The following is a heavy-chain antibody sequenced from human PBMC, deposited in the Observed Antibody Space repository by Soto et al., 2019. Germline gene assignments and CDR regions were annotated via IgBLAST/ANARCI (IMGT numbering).Heavy chain of an antibody. V-gene: IGHV1-18*01. CDR2: ISAYNGNT. CDR3: ARNRNYCSGGSCYLDY. D-gene: IGHD2-15*01. J-gene: IGHJ4*02. CDR1: GYTFTSYG. Sequence: GASVKVSCKASGYTFTSYGISWVRQAPGQGLEWMGWISAYNGNTNYAQKLQGRVTMTTDTSTSTAYMELRSLRSDDKAVYYCARNRNYCSGGSCYLDYWGQGTLVTVSS.